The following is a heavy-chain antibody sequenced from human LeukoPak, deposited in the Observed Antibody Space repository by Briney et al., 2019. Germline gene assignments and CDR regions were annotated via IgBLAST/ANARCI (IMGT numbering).Heavy chain of an antibody. V-gene: IGHV5-51*01. D-gene: IGHD3-10*01. CDR1: GYFFTTYW. Sequence: GESLKISCKASGYFFTTYWIGWVRQMPGKGLEWMGIIYPGDSDTRYSPSFQGQVTISADKSISTAYLQWSSLKASDTAMYYCARSTMVRGVTRTYYFDYWGQGTLVTVSS. CDR3: ARSTMVRGVTRTYYFDY. CDR2: IYPGDSDT. J-gene: IGHJ4*02.